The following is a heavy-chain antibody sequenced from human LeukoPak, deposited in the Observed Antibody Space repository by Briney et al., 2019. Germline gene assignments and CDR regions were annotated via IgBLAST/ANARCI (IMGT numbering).Heavy chain of an antibody. D-gene: IGHD6-19*01. V-gene: IGHV3-23*01. Sequence: GGSLRLSCAASGFTFSSYVMTWVCQAPGKGLEWVSVVSGGSTFYADSVKGRFTISRDNSKNTLYLQMNSLRAEGTAVYYCAKRAVAEYYFDYWGQGTLVTVSS. CDR3: AKRAVAEYYFDY. CDR2: VSGGST. J-gene: IGHJ4*02. CDR1: GFTFSSYV.